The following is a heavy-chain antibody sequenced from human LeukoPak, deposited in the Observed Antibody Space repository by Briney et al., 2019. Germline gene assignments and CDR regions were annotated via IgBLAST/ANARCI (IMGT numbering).Heavy chain of an antibody. CDR1: GYTFTGYY. Sequence: SVKVSCKASGYTFTGYYMHWVRQAPGQGLEWMGWINPNSGGTNYAQKFQGRFTMTRDTSISTAYMELSRLRSDDTAVYYCARGRGRGDAFDIWGQGTMVTVSS. CDR3: ARGRGRGDAFDI. CDR2: INPNSGGT. D-gene: IGHD1-26*01. J-gene: IGHJ3*02. V-gene: IGHV1-2*02.